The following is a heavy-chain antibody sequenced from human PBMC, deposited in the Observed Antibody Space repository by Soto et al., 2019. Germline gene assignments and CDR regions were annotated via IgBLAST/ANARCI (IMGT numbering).Heavy chain of an antibody. CDR3: ASITVTSGFAL. CDR2: IWYYGSNQ. Sequence: QVQLVEAGGGVVQPGRSLRLSCVASGFSFSSSGMHGVRQAPGRGLEWLALIWYYGSNQYYSDSVKGRFTISRDNSKNTLCLQLNSVGADDTDVYYCASITVTSGFALWGQGTLVTVSS. V-gene: IGHV3-33*01. D-gene: IGHD4-17*01. CDR1: GFSFSSSG. J-gene: IGHJ3*01.